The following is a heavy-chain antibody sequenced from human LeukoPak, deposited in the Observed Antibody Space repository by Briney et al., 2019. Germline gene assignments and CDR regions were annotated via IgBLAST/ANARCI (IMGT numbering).Heavy chain of an antibody. CDR1: GFTFNDAW. CDR3: TTRGITVSGLGS. D-gene: IGHD6-19*01. CDR2: IKSNTDGGTT. V-gene: IGHV3-15*01. J-gene: IGHJ5*02. Sequence: GGSLRLSCAASGFTFNDAWMNWVRQAPGKGLEWVGRIKSNTDGGTTDYAAPVKGRFTISRDDSKNMLYLQMNSLKTEDTAVYYCTTRGITVSGLGSWGKGTLVTVSS.